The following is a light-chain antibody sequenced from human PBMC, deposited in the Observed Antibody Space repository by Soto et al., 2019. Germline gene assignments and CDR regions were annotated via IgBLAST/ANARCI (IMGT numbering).Light chain of an antibody. CDR3: QQSYSTPHT. CDR2: AAS. CDR1: QGISGY. V-gene: IGKV1-39*01. Sequence: DIQMTQSPSSLSASVGDRVTITCRASQGISGYLNWYQQKPGKAPKLLVHAASILQSGVPSRFSGSGSGTDFTLTISSLQPEDFTTYYCQQSYSTPHTFGQGTNLEI. J-gene: IGKJ2*01.